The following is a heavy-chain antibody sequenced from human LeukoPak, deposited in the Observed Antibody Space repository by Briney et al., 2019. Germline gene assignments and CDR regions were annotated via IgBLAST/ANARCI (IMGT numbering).Heavy chain of an antibody. J-gene: IGHJ4*02. Sequence: GASVKVSCKVSEYTFTDYYMHWVPQAPGKGLEWMGLVDPEDGETIYAEKFQGRVTITADTSTDTAYMELSSLRSEDTAVYYCATGIAVAGIPYYFDYWGQGTLVTVSS. CDR3: ATGIAVAGIPYYFDY. D-gene: IGHD6-19*01. CDR1: EYTFTDYY. CDR2: VDPEDGET. V-gene: IGHV1-69-2*01.